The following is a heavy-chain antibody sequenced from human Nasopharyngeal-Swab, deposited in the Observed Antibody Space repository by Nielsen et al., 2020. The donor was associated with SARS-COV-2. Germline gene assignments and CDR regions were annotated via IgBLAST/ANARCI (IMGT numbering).Heavy chain of an antibody. CDR1: GFTFSSYA. CDR3: ASEEMAAAYLSFDY. D-gene: IGHD6-13*01. Sequence: GGSLRLSCAASGFTFSSYALHWVRQAPGKGLEWVAVISYDGSNKYYADSVKGRFTISRDNSKNTLYLQMNSRRAEDTAVYYCASEEMAAAYLSFDYWGQGTLVTVSS. J-gene: IGHJ4*02. V-gene: IGHV3-30-3*01. CDR2: ISYDGSNK.